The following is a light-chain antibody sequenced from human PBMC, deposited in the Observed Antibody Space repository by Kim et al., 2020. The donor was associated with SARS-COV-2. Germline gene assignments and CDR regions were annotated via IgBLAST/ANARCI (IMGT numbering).Light chain of an antibody. CDR2: EVS. J-gene: IGLJ1*01. Sequence: QSALTQPASVSGSPGQSITISCTGTSSDGGSYNLVSWYQQHPGKAPKVMIYEVSKRPSGVSNRFSGSKSGNTASLTISGLQAEDEADYYCCSYAGSATYAFATGTKVTVL. CDR3: CSYAGSATYA. CDR1: SSDGGSYNL. V-gene: IGLV2-23*02.